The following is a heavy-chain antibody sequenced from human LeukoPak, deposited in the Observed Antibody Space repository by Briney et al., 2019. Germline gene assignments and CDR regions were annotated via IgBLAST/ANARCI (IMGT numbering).Heavy chain of an antibody. Sequence: PGGSLRLSCAASGFIFSDHYIDWVRQTPQRGLEWLGRSRNRAHNFVTEYAASVKDRFSISRDDSQNSLFLQMTNLMTDDTAVYYCARGDGWSFDYWGQGSLVIVSS. CDR2: SRNRAHNFVT. V-gene: IGHV3-72*01. CDR3: ARGDGWSFDY. D-gene: IGHD6-19*01. J-gene: IGHJ4*02. CDR1: GFIFSDHY.